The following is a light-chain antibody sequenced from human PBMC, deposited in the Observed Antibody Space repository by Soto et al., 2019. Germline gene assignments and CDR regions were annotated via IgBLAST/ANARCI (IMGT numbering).Light chain of an antibody. V-gene: IGLV2-23*01. CDR2: EGT. J-gene: IGLJ3*02. CDR1: ISDFGAYNL. Sequence: QSALTQPASVSGSPGQSITVSCTGTISDFGAYNLVSWYQQHPGKAPKLIIYEGTKRPSGISYRFSGSKSDNTASLTISGLRAEDEAHYNCSSYAGSRTLVFGGGTKLTVL. CDR3: SSYAGSRTLV.